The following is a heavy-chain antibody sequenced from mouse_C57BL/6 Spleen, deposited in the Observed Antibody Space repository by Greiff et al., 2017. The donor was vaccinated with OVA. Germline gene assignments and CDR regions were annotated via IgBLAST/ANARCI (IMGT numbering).Heavy chain of an antibody. CDR2: IHPNSGST. CDR3: ARHDGSSYDAMDY. D-gene: IGHD1-1*01. J-gene: IGHJ4*01. CDR1: GYTFTSYW. Sequence: VQLQQPGAELVKPGASVKLSCKASGYTFTSYWMHWVKQRPGQGLEWIGMIHPNSGSTNYNAKFKSKATLTVDKSSSTAYMQLSSLTSEDSAVYYCARHDGSSYDAMDYWGQGTSVTVSS. V-gene: IGHV1-64*01.